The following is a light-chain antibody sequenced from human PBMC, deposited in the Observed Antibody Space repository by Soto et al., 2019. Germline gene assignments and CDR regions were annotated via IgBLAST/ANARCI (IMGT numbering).Light chain of an antibody. Sequence: IQLTQSPSSLSASVGDRVTITCQASQYIDKNLNWYQQKPGKAPKLLIYDASSLQTGVPSRFIGSGSATDFTFTISSLQPEDIATYYCQQYDNLLPITFGQGTRLEIK. V-gene: IGKV1-33*01. CDR1: QYIDKN. CDR3: QQYDNLLPIT. J-gene: IGKJ5*01. CDR2: DAS.